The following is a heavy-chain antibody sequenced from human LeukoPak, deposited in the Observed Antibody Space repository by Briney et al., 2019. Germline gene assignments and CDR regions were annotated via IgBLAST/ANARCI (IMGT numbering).Heavy chain of an antibody. D-gene: IGHD2-2*01. CDR1: GGAVSSSNYY. CDR2: LSYNAHS. J-gene: IGHJ4*02. CDR3: ASPLGYCSSTNCYGDY. Sequence: SETLSLTCAVSGGAVSSSNYYWSWIRQSPGKGLEWVGFLSYNAHSDYNPSLKSRVTISIDTSRNQFSLMLSSVTAAGTAVYYCASPLGYCSSTNCYGDYWGQGTLVTVSS. V-gene: IGHV4-61*01.